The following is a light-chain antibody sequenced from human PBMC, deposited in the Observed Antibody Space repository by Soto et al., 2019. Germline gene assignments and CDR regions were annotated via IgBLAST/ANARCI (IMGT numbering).Light chain of an antibody. CDR1: EGLSGS. J-gene: IGKJ5*01. Sequence: DIQMTQSPSSVSASVGDRVTITCRATEGLSGSLAWYQQKPGKGPKLLISVTSRLQSGVASRFSGSASGTDFTLTIDSLQPEDLATYYCQQGHNWPLTFGQGTRLEIK. V-gene: IGKV1-12*01. CDR2: VTS. CDR3: QQGHNWPLT.